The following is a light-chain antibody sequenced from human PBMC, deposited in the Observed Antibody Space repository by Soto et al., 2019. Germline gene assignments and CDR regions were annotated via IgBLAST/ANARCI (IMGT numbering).Light chain of an antibody. Sequence: DIQMTQSPSTLSASVGDRVTITCRASQSITTFLAWYQQKPGKAPNLLIYDASTLKSGVPSRFSGSGSGTEFTLTISSLQPDDFATYYCQQYSSYAPRTFGQGTKV. V-gene: IGKV1-5*01. CDR3: QQYSSYAPRT. CDR2: DAS. J-gene: IGKJ1*01. CDR1: QSITTF.